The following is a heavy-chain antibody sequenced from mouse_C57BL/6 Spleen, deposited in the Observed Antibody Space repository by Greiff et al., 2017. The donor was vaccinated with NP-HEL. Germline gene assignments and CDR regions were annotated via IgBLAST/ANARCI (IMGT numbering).Heavy chain of an antibody. V-gene: IGHV10-1*01. CDR2: IRSKSNNYAT. Sequence: EVKLVESGGGLVQPKGSLKLSCAASGFSFNTYAMNWVRQAPGKGLEWVARIRSKSNNYATYYADSVKDRFTISRDDSESMLYLQMNSLKTEDTAMYYCVRGNDYGWFAYWGQGTLVTVSA. CDR1: GFSFNTYA. J-gene: IGHJ3*01. D-gene: IGHD2-4*01. CDR3: VRGNDYGWFAY.